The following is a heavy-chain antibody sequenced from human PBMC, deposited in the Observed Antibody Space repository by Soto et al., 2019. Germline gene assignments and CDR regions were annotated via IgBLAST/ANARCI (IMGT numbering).Heavy chain of an antibody. CDR2: ISAYNGNT. D-gene: IGHD3-9*01. J-gene: IGHJ4*02. CDR3: ARVRRYYDILTGYYIFDY. CDR1: GCTFTSYG. V-gene: IGHV1-18*04. Sequence: GASVKVSCKASGCTFTSYGISWVRQAPGQGLEWMGWISAYNGNTNYAQKLQGRVTMTTDTSTSTAYMELRSLRSDDTAVYYCARVRRYYDILTGYYIFDYWGQGTLVTVSS.